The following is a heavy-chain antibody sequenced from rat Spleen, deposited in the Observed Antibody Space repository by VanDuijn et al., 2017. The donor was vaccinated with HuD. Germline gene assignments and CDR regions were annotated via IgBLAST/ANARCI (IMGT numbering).Heavy chain of an antibody. CDR2: IWSHGGI. Sequence: HLKESGPGLVQPSQTLSLTCTVSGFSLASNSVSWIRQPPGKGLEWMGVIWSHGGIDYNSAIKSRLSISRDTSTSQVFLKMNSLQTEDTAMYFCARGSVFFDYWGQGVMVTVSS. J-gene: IGHJ2*01. CDR1: GFSLASNS. V-gene: IGHV2-47*01. CDR3: ARGSVFFDY.